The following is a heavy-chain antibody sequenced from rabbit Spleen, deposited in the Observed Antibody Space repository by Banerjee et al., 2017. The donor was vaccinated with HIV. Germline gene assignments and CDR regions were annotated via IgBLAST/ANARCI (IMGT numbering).Heavy chain of an antibody. CDR2: IYAARGTT. V-gene: IGHV1S45*01. D-gene: IGHD1-1*01. CDR1: GIDFTNYY. CDR3: ARRNDGWYRAFDS. Sequence: QEQLTETGGGLVQPGGSLTLSCKASGIDFTNYYITWVRQAPGKGLEWIGIIYAARGTTDYASWVNGRFTIAKTSSTTVTLQMTSLTAADTATYFCARRNDGWYRAFDSWGPGTLVTVS. J-gene: IGHJ2*01.